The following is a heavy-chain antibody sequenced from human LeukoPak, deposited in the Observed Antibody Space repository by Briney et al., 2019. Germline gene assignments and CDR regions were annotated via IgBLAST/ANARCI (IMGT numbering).Heavy chain of an antibody. D-gene: IGHD3-22*01. J-gene: IGHJ4*02. Sequence: GGSLRLSCAASGFTFSSYSMNWVRQAPGKGLKWVSSISGNSDYIYYADSVKGRFTISRDNAENSLYLQMNSLRAEDTAVYYCAREREDTYYYDSSGYYYFDYWGQGTLVTVSS. CDR1: GFTFSSYS. CDR3: AREREDTYYYDSSGYYYFDY. V-gene: IGHV3-21*01. CDR2: ISGNSDYI.